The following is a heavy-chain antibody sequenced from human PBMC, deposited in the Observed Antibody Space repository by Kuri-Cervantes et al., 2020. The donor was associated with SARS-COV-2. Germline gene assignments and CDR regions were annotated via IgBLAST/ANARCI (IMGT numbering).Heavy chain of an antibody. V-gene: IGHV4-30-2*01. CDR3: ARRTAGYCYGTRFSYEYYFDY. CDR1: GGSLSSGDYS. CDR2: SYHSGST. J-gene: IGHJ4*02. Sequence: SETMSLTCAVSGGSLSSGDYSWSWIREPPGKGLEWIGYSYHSGSTHYNPSLKSRVTISVDRSKNQFSLKLTSVTAADTAVYYCARRTAGYCYGTRFSYEYYFDYWGQGTLVTVSS. D-gene: IGHD1-14*01.